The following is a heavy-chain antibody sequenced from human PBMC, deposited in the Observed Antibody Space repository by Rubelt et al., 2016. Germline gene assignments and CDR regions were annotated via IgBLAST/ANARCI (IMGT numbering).Heavy chain of an antibody. CDR3: ARDPTEDDILTGYYPNWFDP. J-gene: IGHJ5*02. CDR1: SSYA. D-gene: IGHD3-9*01. V-gene: IGHV1-69*04. CDR2: IIPILGIA. Sequence: SSYAISWVRQAPGQGLEWMGRIIPILGIANYAQKFQGRVTITADKSTSTAYMELSSLRSEDTAVYYCARDPTEDDILTGYYPNWFDPWGQGTLVTVSS.